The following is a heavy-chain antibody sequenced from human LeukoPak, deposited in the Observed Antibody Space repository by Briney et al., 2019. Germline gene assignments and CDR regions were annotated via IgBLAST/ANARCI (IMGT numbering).Heavy chain of an antibody. CDR2: IYYSGST. V-gene: IGHV4-59*01. CDR3: ASAYYYYYMDV. CDR1: GGPISSYY. Sequence: SETLSLTCTVSGGPISSYYWSWIPQPPGKGLEWIGYIYYSGSTNYNPSLKSRVTISVDTSNNQFSLKLSSVTAADTAVYYCASAYYYYYMDVWGKGTTVTVSS. J-gene: IGHJ6*03.